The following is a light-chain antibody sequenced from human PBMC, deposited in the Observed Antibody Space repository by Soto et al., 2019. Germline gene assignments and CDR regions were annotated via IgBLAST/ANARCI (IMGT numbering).Light chain of an antibody. V-gene: IGLV1-44*01. CDR1: SSNIGTNT. Sequence: QSVLTQPPSASGTPGQRVTISCFGSSSNIGTNTVNWYQQLPGTAPRLLMYSNDQRPSGVPDRFSGSKSGTSASLAIGGRQSEDEADYYCAAWDDRLRGVVFGGGTKLTVL. J-gene: IGLJ2*01. CDR2: SND. CDR3: AAWDDRLRGVV.